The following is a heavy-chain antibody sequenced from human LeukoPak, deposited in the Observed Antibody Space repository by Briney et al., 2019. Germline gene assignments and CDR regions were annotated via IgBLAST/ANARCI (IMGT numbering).Heavy chain of an antibody. V-gene: IGHV3-21*01. D-gene: IGHD3-22*01. J-gene: IGHJ4*02. Sequence: GGSLRLSCAASGLTFSSYSMNWVRQAPGKGLEWVSSISSSSSYIYYADSVKGRFTISRDNAKNSLYLQMNSLRAEDTAVYYCARFLSGYYSYFDYWGQGTLVTVSS. CDR1: GLTFSSYS. CDR3: ARFLSGYYSYFDY. CDR2: ISSSSSYI.